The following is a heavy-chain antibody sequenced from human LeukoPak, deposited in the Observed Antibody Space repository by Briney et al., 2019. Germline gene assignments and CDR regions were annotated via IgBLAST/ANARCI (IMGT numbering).Heavy chain of an antibody. CDR2: ISGSGGST. CDR3: AKGDYYFDY. Sequence: RPGGPWKLSLPPSGLPFTSYPLGGFGQVPGKGLEWVSAISGSGGSTYYADSVKGRFTISRDNSKNTLYLQMNSLRAEDTAVYYCAKGDYYFDYWGQGTLVTASS. V-gene: IGHV3-23*01. J-gene: IGHJ4*02. CDR1: GLPFTSYP.